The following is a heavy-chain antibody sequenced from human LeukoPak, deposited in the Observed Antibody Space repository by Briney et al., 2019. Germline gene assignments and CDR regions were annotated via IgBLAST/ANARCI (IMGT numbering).Heavy chain of an antibody. V-gene: IGHV3-30*18. Sequence: GRSLRLSCAASGFTFSSYGMHWVRQAPGKGLEWVAVISYDGSNKYYADSVKGRFTISRDNSKNTLYLQMNSLRAEDTAVYYCAKHVDPLSGDYWGQGTLVTVSS. CDR3: AKHVDPLSGDY. J-gene: IGHJ4*02. CDR2: ISYDGSNK. D-gene: IGHD3-9*01. CDR1: GFTFSSYG.